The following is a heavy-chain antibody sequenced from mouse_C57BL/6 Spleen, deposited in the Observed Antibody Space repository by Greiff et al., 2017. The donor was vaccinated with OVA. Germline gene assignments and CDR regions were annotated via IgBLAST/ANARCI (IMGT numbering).Heavy chain of an antibody. D-gene: IGHD2-5*01. CDR1: GYTFTDYE. CDR3: TRYYSNY. Sequence: QVQLKQSGAELVRPGASVTLSCKASGYTFTDYEMHWVKQTPVHGLEWIGAIDPETGGTAYNQKFKGKAILTADKSSSTAYMELRSLTSEDSAVYYCTRYYSNYWGQGTTLTVSS. J-gene: IGHJ2*01. V-gene: IGHV1-15*01. CDR2: IDPETGGT.